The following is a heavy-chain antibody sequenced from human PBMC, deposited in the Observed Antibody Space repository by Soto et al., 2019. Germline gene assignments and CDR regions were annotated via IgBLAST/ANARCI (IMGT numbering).Heavy chain of an antibody. CDR1: GYTFTSYA. Sequence: ASVKVSCKASGYTFTSYAMHWVRQAPGQRLEWMGWINAGNGNTKYSQKFQGRVTITRDTSASTAYMELSNLRSEDTAVYYCARECITIFGVVIYFDAFDIWGQGTMVTVSS. V-gene: IGHV1-3*01. CDR3: ARECITIFGVVIYFDAFDI. CDR2: INAGNGNT. J-gene: IGHJ3*02. D-gene: IGHD3-3*01.